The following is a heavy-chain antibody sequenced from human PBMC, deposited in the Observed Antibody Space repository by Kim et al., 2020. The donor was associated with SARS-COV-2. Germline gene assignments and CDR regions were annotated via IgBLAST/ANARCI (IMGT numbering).Heavy chain of an antibody. J-gene: IGHJ6*02. CDR3: AKDRARSSSSYYYGMDV. V-gene: IGHV3-30*02. D-gene: IGHD6-13*01. Sequence: VKGRFTISRDNSKNTLYLQMNSLRAEDTAVYYCAKDRARSSSSYYYGMDVWGQGTTVTVSS.